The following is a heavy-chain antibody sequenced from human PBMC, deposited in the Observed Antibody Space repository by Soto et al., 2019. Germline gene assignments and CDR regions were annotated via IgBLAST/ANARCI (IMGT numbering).Heavy chain of an antibody. J-gene: IGHJ6*02. CDR1: GASISGFY. D-gene: IGHD2-2*02. CDR2: IHESGST. Sequence: SETLSLTCIVSGASISGFYWSWIRQPPGKGLEWIGYIHESGSTNYNPSLKSRITISVDTSKSQFTLKLTSVTAADTAVYYCAAIPTDYYYYNMDVWGQGTTVTVSS. V-gene: IGHV4-59*01. CDR3: AAIPTDYYYYNMDV.